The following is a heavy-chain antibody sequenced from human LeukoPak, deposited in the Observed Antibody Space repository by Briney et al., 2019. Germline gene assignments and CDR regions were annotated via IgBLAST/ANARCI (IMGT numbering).Heavy chain of an antibody. Sequence: WGSMSLAWLVSGFSFGRPWKTWVRQAPGDGLEWVATMNSDGDQKSYVDSGKGRFTISKDNAKNSPYLEMNRLRAEDTAVYCCARNYAYNRFDYWGQGTLVTVSS. V-gene: IGHV3-7*01. CDR3: ARNYAYNRFDY. D-gene: IGHD1-1*01. J-gene: IGHJ4*02. CDR2: MNSDGDQK. CDR1: GFSFGRPW.